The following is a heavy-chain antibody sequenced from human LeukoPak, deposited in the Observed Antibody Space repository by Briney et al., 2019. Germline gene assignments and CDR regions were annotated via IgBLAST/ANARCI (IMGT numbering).Heavy chain of an antibody. CDR2: ISGSGGST. Sequence: GGSLRLSCAASGFTFSSYAMSWVRQAPGKGLEWVSAISGSGGSTYYADSVKGRFTISRDNSKNTLHLQMNSLRAEDTAVYYCAKDRVPSSIAAAGTFDYWGQGTLVTVSS. D-gene: IGHD6-13*01. J-gene: IGHJ4*02. CDR3: AKDRVPSSIAAAGTFDY. CDR1: GFTFSSYA. V-gene: IGHV3-23*01.